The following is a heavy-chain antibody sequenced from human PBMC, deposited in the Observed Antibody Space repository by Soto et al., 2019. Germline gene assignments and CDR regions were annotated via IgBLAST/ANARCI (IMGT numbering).Heavy chain of an antibody. J-gene: IGHJ6*02. CDR2: INSDNGNT. Sequence: ASVKLSCKASGYTFSNSGISWVRQAPGQGLEWLGWINSDNGNTNYAQHLQGRVTLTTDTSTSTAYMDLRSLRSDDTAVYYCVRGVPGDQTYFWYGMDVWGQGTTVTVSS. V-gene: IGHV1-18*01. CDR1: GYTFSNSG. CDR3: VRGVPGDQTYFWYGMDV. D-gene: IGHD7-27*01.